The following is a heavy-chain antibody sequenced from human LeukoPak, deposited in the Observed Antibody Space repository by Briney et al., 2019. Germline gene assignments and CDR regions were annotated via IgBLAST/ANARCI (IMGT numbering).Heavy chain of an antibody. CDR1: GYTFTSYY. Sequence: ASVKVSCKASGYTFTSYYMHWVRQAPGQGLEWRGIINPSGGSTSYAQKFQGRVTMTRDTSTSTVYMELSSLRSEDTAVYYCARVPRYSGSYGAFDIWGQGTMVTVSS. CDR3: ARVPRYSGSYGAFDI. J-gene: IGHJ3*02. D-gene: IGHD1-26*01. CDR2: INPSGGST. V-gene: IGHV1-46*01.